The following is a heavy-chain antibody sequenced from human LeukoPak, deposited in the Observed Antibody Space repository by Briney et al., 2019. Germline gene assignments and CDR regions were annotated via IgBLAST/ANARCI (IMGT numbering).Heavy chain of an antibody. CDR3: ARGDVVATTPLDP. CDR1: GYTFTGYY. CDR2: INPSGGST. V-gene: IGHV1-46*01. J-gene: IGHJ5*02. D-gene: IGHD5-12*01. Sequence: GSVKVSCKASGYTFTGYYMHWVRQAPGQGLEWMGIINPSGGSTSYAQKFQGRVTMTRDTSTSTVYMELSSLRSEDTAVYYCARGDVVATTPLDPWGQGTLVTVSS.